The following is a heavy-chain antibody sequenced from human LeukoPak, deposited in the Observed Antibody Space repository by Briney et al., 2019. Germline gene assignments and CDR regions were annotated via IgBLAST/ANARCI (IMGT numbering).Heavy chain of an antibody. J-gene: IGHJ3*02. CDR2: IWYDGSNK. Sequence: PGRSLRLSCAASGFTFSSYGMHWVRQAPGKGLEWVAVIWYDGSNKYYADFVKGRFTISRDNSKNTLYLQMNSLRAEDTAVYYCAKEQMGCSGGSCYDAFDIWGQGTMVTVSS. CDR1: GFTFSSYG. CDR3: AKEQMGCSGGSCYDAFDI. D-gene: IGHD2-15*01. V-gene: IGHV3-33*06.